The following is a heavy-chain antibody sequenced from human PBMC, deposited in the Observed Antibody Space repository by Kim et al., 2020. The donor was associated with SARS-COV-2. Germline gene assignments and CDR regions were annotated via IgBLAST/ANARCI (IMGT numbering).Heavy chain of an antibody. CDR1: GGSISSYS. CDR3: ARDRIGYCSSTSCSLHFDY. Sequence: SETLSLTCTVSGGSISSYSWSWIRQPPGKGLEWIGSTCYSGSTNYNPSLKSRVTISVDTSKNQFSLKLSSVTAADTAVYYCARDRIGYCSSTSCSLHFDYWGQGTLVTVSS. J-gene: IGHJ4*02. V-gene: IGHV4-59*01. CDR2: TCYSGST. D-gene: IGHD2-2*01.